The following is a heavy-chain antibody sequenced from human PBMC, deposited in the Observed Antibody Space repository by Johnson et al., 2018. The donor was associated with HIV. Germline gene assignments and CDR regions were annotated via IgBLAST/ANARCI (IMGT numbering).Heavy chain of an antibody. J-gene: IGHJ3*02. CDR2: IRYDGSNK. D-gene: IGHD4-23*01. CDR1: GFTFSSYG. CDR3: AKDHQDYGGNSDAFDI. Sequence: QVQLVESGGGVVQPGGSLRLSCAASGFTFSSYGMHWVRQAPGKGLEWVAFIRYDGSNKYYADSVKGRFTISRDNSKNTLYVQMNSLRAEDTAVSYCAKDHQDYGGNSDAFDIWGQGTMVTVSS. V-gene: IGHV3-30*02.